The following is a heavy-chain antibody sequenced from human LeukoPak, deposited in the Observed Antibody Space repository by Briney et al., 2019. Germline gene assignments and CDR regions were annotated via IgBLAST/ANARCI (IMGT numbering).Heavy chain of an antibody. D-gene: IGHD1-26*01. Sequence: GMPRRRTCSTTRFTCSDYEMSSIRQAPGKELEWVSYISSSGSTIYYADSVKGRFTISRDNAKNSLYLQMNSLRAEDTAVYYCARGAKSGSYYFDYWGQGTLVTVSS. CDR3: ARGAKSGSYYFDY. CDR2: ISSSGSTI. V-gene: IGHV3-11*01. CDR1: RFTCSDYE. J-gene: IGHJ4*02.